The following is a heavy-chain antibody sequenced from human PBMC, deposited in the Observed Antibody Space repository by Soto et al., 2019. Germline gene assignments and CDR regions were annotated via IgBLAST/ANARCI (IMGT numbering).Heavy chain of an antibody. Sequence: QVQLVQSGAEVKKPGSSVKVSCKASGGTFSSYTISWVRQAPGQGLEWMGRIIPILGIANYAQKFQGRVTITADKSTSTAYMELSSLRSEDTAVYYCARDGGLLGYYFDYWGQGTLVTVSS. CDR2: IIPILGIA. CDR1: GGTFSSYT. D-gene: IGHD2-8*02. V-gene: IGHV1-69*08. CDR3: ARDGGLLGYYFDY. J-gene: IGHJ4*02.